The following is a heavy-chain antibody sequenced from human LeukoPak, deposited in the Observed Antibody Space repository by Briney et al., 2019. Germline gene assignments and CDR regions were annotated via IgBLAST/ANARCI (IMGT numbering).Heavy chain of an antibody. CDR2: INPNSGGT. Sequence: ASVKVSCKASGYTFTGYYMHWVRQAPRQGLEWMGWINPNSGGTNYAQKFQGRVTMTSDTSISTVYMDLNGLRSDDAAIYYCARDPQIVYGDFHMDVWGKGTTVTVSS. D-gene: IGHD4-17*01. J-gene: IGHJ6*03. V-gene: IGHV1-2*02. CDR3: ARDPQIVYGDFHMDV. CDR1: GYTFTGYY.